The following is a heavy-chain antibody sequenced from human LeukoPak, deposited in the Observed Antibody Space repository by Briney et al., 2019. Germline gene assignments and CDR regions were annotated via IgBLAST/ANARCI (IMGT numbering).Heavy chain of an antibody. J-gene: IGHJ5*02. D-gene: IGHD1-7*01. Sequence: SETLSLTCAVYGGSFSGYYWSWIRQPPGKGLEWMGGINHSGSTNYNPSLKSRVTISVDTSKNQFSLKLSSVTAADTAVYYCARVPLYITGTTGWFDPWGQGTLVTVSS. CDR2: INHSGST. V-gene: IGHV4-34*01. CDR3: ARVPLYITGTTGWFDP. CDR1: GGSFSGYY.